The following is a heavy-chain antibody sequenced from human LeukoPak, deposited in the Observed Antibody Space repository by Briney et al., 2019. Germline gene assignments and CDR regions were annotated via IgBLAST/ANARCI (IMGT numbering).Heavy chain of an antibody. CDR2: ISNSGAET. J-gene: IGHJ4*02. CDR3: ATYRQVLLPFES. CDR1: GFTFSTYA. Sequence: PGGSLRLSCAASGFTFSTYAMSWVRQAPGKGLEWVSAISNSGAETYYADSVKGRFTISRDNSKDTLYLQMNSLRADDTAIYYCATYRQVLLPFESWGQGTLVTVSS. V-gene: IGHV3-23*01. D-gene: IGHD2-8*02.